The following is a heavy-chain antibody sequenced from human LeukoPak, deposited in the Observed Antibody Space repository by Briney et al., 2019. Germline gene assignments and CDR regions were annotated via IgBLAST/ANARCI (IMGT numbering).Heavy chain of an antibody. CDR3: ARPGGGDCYPGEECLSKFDP. J-gene: IGHJ5*02. V-gene: IGHV4-39*01. D-gene: IGHD2-21*02. CDR2: IYYRGNT. Sequence: SETLSLTCTVSGGSFSSSSYYWGWIRQPPGKGLEWIGNIYYRGNTYYSPSLKSRVTISVDTSRNQFSLKLSSVTAADTAVYYCARPGGGDCYPGEECLSKFDPWGQGALVTVSS. CDR1: GGSFSSSSYY.